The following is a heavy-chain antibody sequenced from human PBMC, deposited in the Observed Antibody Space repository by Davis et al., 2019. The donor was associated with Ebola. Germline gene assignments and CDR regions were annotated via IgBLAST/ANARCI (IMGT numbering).Heavy chain of an antibody. D-gene: IGHD5-12*01. CDR3: ASGWLRGGGVDP. CDR1: GGSFSSRAYY. CDR2: IFYSGDT. J-gene: IGHJ5*02. Sequence: PSETLSLTCTVSGGSFSSRAYYWGWIRQPPGKGLEWIGSIFYSGDTYYTPSLKSRVTFSIDTSKNQFSLQLNSVTPEDTAVYYCASGWLRGGGVDPWGQGTPVTVSS. V-gene: IGHV4-39*01.